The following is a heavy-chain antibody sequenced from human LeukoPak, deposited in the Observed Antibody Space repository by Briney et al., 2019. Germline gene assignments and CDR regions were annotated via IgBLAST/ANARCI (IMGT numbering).Heavy chain of an antibody. CDR1: GGSISSSSYY. J-gene: IGHJ3*02. Sequence: SETLSLTCTVSGGSISSSSYYWGWIRQPPGKGLEWIGEIYHSGSTNYNPSLKSRVTISVDKSKNQFSLKLSSVTAADTAVYYCARDRNHYYDSSGDAFDIWGQGTMVTVSS. CDR3: ARDRNHYYDSSGDAFDI. CDR2: IYHSGST. D-gene: IGHD3-22*01. V-gene: IGHV4-39*07.